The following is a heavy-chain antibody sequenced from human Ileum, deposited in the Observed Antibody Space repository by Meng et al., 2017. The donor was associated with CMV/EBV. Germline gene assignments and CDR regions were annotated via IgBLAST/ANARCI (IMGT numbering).Heavy chain of an antibody. CDR2: ISYDENNK. V-gene: IGHV3-30*19. J-gene: IGHJ5*02. Sequence: FTYSAYGMHWVRQAPGKGLEWVAVISYDENNKYYADSVKGRFTISRDNSKNTLYLQMNSLRAEDTAVYYCARDLSNYYGSGTYHRFDPWGQGTLVTVSS. D-gene: IGHD3-10*01. CDR1: FTYSAYG. CDR3: ARDLSNYYGSGTYHRFDP.